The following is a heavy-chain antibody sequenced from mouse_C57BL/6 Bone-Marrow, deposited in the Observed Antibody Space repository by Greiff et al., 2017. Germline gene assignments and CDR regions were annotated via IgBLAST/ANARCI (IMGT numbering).Heavy chain of an antibody. D-gene: IGHD1-1*01. CDR2: IYIGNGYT. CDR1: GYTFTSYG. J-gene: IGHJ3*01. Sequence: VQLQQSGAELVRPGSSVKMSCKTSGYTFTSYGINWVKQRPGQGLEWIGYIYIGNGYTEYNEKFKGKATLTSDTSSSTAYLQLSTLTSEDSAIYFCARSYPIYYYGSSWFAYWGQGTLVTVSA. V-gene: IGHV1-58*01. CDR3: ARSYPIYYYGSSWFAY.